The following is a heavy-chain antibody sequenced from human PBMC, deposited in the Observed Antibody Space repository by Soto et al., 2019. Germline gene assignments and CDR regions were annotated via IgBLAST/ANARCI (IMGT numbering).Heavy chain of an antibody. J-gene: IGHJ6*02. Sequence: GGSLRLSCAASGSTFGSYGMHWVRQAPGKGLDWVAVISYDGSNKYYADSVKGRFTISRDNSKNTLHLQMNSLRAEDTAVYFCAKVHGTSYFHYYAMDVWGQGTTVTVSS. CDR3: AKVHGTSYFHYYAMDV. V-gene: IGHV3-30*18. CDR2: ISYDGSNK. CDR1: GSTFGSYG.